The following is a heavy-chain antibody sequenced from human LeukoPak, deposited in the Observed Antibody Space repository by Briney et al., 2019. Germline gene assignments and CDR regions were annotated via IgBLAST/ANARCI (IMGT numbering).Heavy chain of an antibody. Sequence: ASVKVSCKASGGTFSSYAISWVRQAPGQGLEWMGGIIPIFGTANYAQKFQGRVTITTDESTSTAYMELSSLRSEDTAVYYCARDQPGIAVAGPKGNWFDPWGQGTLVTVSS. J-gene: IGHJ5*02. CDR1: GGTFSSYA. CDR2: IIPIFGTA. CDR3: ARDQPGIAVAGPKGNWFDP. V-gene: IGHV1-69*05. D-gene: IGHD6-19*01.